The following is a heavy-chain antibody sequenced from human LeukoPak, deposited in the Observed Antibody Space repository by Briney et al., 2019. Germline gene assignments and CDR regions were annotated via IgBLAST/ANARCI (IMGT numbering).Heavy chain of an antibody. CDR2: ISYDGSNK. J-gene: IGHJ4*02. CDR1: GFTFSSYA. Sequence: GGSLRLSCAASGFTFSSYAMHWVRQAPGKGLEWVAVISYDGSNKYYADSVKGRFTISRDNSKNTLYLQMNSLRAEDTAVYYCAREGNIAAPGYFDYWGQGTLVTVSS. CDR3: AREGNIAAPGYFDY. D-gene: IGHD6-13*01. V-gene: IGHV3-30*04.